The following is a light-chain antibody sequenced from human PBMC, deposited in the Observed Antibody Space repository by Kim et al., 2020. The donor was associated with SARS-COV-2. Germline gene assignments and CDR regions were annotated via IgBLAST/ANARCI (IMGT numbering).Light chain of an antibody. J-gene: IGKJ2*01. V-gene: IGKV1-33*01. CDR3: QQYDDLPYT. CDR2: DAS. CDR1: HDLNRY. Sequence: SASGGHCAHLPCQASHDLNRYLNWQQHKPGQAPTLLIYDASNFQEGISSRCSGIGYGTEFTFTLTGLHPDDIATYYSQQYDDLPYTFGQGTKLEI.